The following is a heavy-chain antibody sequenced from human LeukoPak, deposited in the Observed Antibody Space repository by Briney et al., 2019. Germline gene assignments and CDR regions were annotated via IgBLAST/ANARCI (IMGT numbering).Heavy chain of an antibody. CDR1: GFTFSAYE. Sequence: GSLRLSCAASGFTFSAYEMNWVRQAPGKGREWVAYISSGQTIYYADSVKGRFTISRDNAKNSLYLQMHSLRADDTAVYFCATAYNSGWYNFDHWGQGTLVTVSS. CDR3: ATAYNSGWYNFDH. D-gene: IGHD6-19*01. CDR2: ISSGQTI. V-gene: IGHV3-48*03. J-gene: IGHJ4*02.